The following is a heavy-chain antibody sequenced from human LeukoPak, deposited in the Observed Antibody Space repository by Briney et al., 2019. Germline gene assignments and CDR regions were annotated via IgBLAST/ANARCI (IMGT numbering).Heavy chain of an antibody. J-gene: IGHJ4*02. CDR2: INHSGST. D-gene: IGHD3-3*01. CDR1: GGSFNGYY. Sequence: SETLSLTCAVYGGSFNGYYWSWIRQPPGKGLEWIGEINHSGSTNYNPSLKSRVTISVDTSKNQFSLKLSSVTAADTAVYYCARGFSRTWTGFFDYWGQGTLVTVSS. CDR3: ARGFSRTWTGFFDY. V-gene: IGHV4-34*01.